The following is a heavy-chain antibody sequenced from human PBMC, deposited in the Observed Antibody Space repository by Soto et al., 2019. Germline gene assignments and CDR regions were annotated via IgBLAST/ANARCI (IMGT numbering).Heavy chain of an antibody. CDR1: GFVFSDYG. V-gene: IGHV3-33*01. Sequence: QVQLLESGGGVVQPGRSLRLPCTASGFVFSDYGMHWFRQAPGKGLEWVAVIYNDGSNEYYGDSVKGRFTISRDNSQNTLYLQMNILRAEDTGVYYCARDRWRRLGGDFWGQGTLVTVSS. CDR3: ARDRWRRLGGDF. CDR2: IYNDGSNE. J-gene: IGHJ4*02. D-gene: IGHD2-21*02.